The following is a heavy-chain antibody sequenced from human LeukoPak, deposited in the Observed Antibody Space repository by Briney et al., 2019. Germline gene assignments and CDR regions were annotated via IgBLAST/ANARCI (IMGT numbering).Heavy chain of an antibody. D-gene: IGHD5-24*01. CDR3: TTDPQRGYYFDY. J-gene: IGHJ4*02. Sequence: TSETLSLTCAVYGGSFSGYYWSWVRQAPGKGLEWVGRIKSKTDGGTTDYAAPVKGRFTFSRDDSKNTLYLQMNSLKIEDTAVYYCTTDPQRGYYFDYWGQGTLVTVSS. CDR2: IKSKTDGGTT. CDR1: GGSFSGYY. V-gene: IGHV3-15*01.